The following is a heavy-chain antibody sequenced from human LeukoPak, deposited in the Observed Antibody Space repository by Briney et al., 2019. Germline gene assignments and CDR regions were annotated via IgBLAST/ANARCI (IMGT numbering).Heavy chain of an antibody. CDR1: GFTFSSYG. J-gene: IGHJ6*02. V-gene: IGHV3-33*01. Sequence: SGGSLRLSCAASGFTFSSYGMHWVRQAPGRGLEWVAVIWYDGSNKYYADSVKGRFTISRDNSKNTLYLQMNSLRAEDTAVYYCARDGAPYYYYGMDVWGQGTTVTVSS. CDR3: ARDGAPYYYYGMDV. D-gene: IGHD3-16*01. CDR2: IWYDGSNK.